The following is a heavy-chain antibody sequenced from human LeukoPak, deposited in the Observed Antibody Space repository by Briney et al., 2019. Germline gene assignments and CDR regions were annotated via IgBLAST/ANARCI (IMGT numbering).Heavy chain of an antibody. J-gene: IGHJ3*02. CDR1: GFTFSDYY. D-gene: IGHD4-17*01. CDR3: ARVNYGDYESDAFDI. V-gene: IGHV3-11*01. Sequence: GGSLSLSCAASGFTFSDYYMSWIRQAPGKGLEWVSYISSSGSTIYYADSVKGRFTISRDNAKNSLYLQMNSLRAEDTAVYYCARVNYGDYESDAFDIWGQGTMVTVSS. CDR2: ISSSGSTI.